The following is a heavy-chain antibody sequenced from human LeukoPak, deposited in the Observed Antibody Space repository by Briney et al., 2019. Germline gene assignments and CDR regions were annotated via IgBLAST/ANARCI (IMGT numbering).Heavy chain of an antibody. CDR2: ISGSGGST. CDR1: GFTFSSYA. CDR3: AKAGGARRRYYYYGMDV. Sequence: GGSLRLSRAASGFTFSSYAMSWVRQAPGKGLEWVSAISGSGGSTYYADSVKGRFTISRDNSKNTLYLQMNSLRAEDTAVYYCAKAGGARRRYYYYGMDVWGQGTLVTVSS. D-gene: IGHD6-6*01. V-gene: IGHV3-23*01. J-gene: IGHJ6*02.